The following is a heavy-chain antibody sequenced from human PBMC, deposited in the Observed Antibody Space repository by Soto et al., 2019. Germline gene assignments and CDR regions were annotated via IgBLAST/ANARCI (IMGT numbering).Heavy chain of an antibody. CDR1: GYSFTSYW. V-gene: IGHV5-51*01. CDR2: IYPGDSDT. J-gene: IGHJ6*02. D-gene: IGHD4-17*01. CDR3: ARSTYGVHYYYGMDV. Sequence: PGESLKISCKGSGYSFTSYWIGWVRQMPGKGLEWMGIIYPGDSDTRYSPSFQGQVTISADKSISTAYLQWSSLKASDTAMYYCARSTYGVHYYYGMDVWGQGTTVTVS.